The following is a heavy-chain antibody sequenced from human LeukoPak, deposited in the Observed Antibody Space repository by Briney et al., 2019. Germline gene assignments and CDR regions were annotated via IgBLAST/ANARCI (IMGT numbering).Heavy chain of an antibody. D-gene: IGHD6-13*01. J-gene: IGHJ5*01. CDR3: AKRMGPRIAAVALDS. CDR2: VSYDESNK. Sequence: GGSLRLSCAASGFTFSTYGMYWVRQAPGKGLEWVAVVSYDESNKYYADSVKGRFTISRDNSKNTLYLQMNSLRAEDTAVYYCAKRMGPRIAAVALDSWGHGTLVTASS. V-gene: IGHV3-30*18. CDR1: GFTFSTYG.